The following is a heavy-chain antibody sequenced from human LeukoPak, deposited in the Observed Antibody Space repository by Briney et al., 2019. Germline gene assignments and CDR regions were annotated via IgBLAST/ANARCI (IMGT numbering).Heavy chain of an antibody. CDR2: INHSGST. V-gene: IGHV4-34*01. Sequence: ASETLSLTCAVYGGSFSGYYWSWIRQPPGKGLEWIGEINHSGSTNYNPSLKSRVTISVDTSKNQFSLKLSSVTAADTAVYYCARRRMGYYYYYYMDVWGKGTTVTISS. D-gene: IGHD2-8*01. CDR1: GGSFSGYY. CDR3: ARRRMGYYYYYYMDV. J-gene: IGHJ6*03.